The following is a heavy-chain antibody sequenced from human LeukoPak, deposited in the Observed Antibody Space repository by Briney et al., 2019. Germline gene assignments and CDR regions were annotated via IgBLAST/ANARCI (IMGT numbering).Heavy chain of an antibody. CDR1: GGSISSGSYY. V-gene: IGHV4-61*02. CDR2: IYTSGST. J-gene: IGHJ6*03. Sequence: SQTLSLTCTVSGGSISSGSYYWSWIRQPAGKGLEWIGRIYTSGSTNYNPSLKSRVTVSVDTSKNQFSLKLGSVTAADTAVYYCARSKDGYNSNYYYYMDVWGKGATVTISS. CDR3: ARSKDGYNSNYYYYMDV. D-gene: IGHD5-24*01.